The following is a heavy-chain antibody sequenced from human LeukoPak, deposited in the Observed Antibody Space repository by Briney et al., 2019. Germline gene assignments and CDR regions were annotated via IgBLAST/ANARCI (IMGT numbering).Heavy chain of an antibody. V-gene: IGHV1-69*06. CDR1: GGTFTSYA. Sequence: SVKVSCKASGGTFTSYAISWGRQAPGQGLEGMGGMIPNFGTANYAQKFQGRVTITADKSTSTAYMELSSLRSEDTAVYYCAREVLDNDMLTLQNAFDIWGQGTMVTVSS. D-gene: IGHD3-9*01. CDR2: MIPNFGTA. J-gene: IGHJ3*02. CDR3: AREVLDNDMLTLQNAFDI.